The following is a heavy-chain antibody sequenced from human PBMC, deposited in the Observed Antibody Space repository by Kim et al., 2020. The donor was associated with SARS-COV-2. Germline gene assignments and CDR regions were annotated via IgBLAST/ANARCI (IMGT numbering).Heavy chain of an antibody. CDR1: GFTFDDYT. CDR2: ISWDGGST. D-gene: IGHD3-10*01. CDR3: AKGGFGELLSSGDY. Sequence: GGSLRLSCAASGFTFDDYTMHWVRQAPGKGLEWVSLISWDGGSTYYADSVKGRFTISRDNSKNSLYLQMNSLRTEDTALYYCAKGGFGELLSSGDYWGQGTLVTVSS. V-gene: IGHV3-43*01. J-gene: IGHJ4*02.